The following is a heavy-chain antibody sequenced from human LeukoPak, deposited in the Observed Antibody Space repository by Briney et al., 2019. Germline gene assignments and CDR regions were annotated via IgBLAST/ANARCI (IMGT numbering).Heavy chain of an antibody. CDR2: ISSSGSPT. D-gene: IGHD5-12*01. Sequence: PGGSLRLSCATSGFTFSSYSMNWVRQAPGKGLEWVSYISSSGSPTYYADSVEGRFTISRDNARNSLCLQMTSLRADDTAVYYCARDLIVPTSPVFDYWGQGTLVTVSS. J-gene: IGHJ4*02. CDR3: ARDLIVPTSPVFDY. V-gene: IGHV3-48*04. CDR1: GFTFSSYS.